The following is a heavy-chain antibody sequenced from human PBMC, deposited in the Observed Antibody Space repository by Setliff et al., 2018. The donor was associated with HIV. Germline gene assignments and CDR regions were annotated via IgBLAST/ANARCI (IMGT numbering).Heavy chain of an antibody. CDR2: INVGKGDT. V-gene: IGHV1-3*01. J-gene: IGHJ4*01. CDR1: GYTLRELS. Sequence: GASVKVSCKVYGYTLRELSIHWVRQAPGKGLEWMGWINVGKGDTKYSQELQGRITLTTDTSVNTAYMELSSLRSDDTAVYFCARGALLAVFDFDHWGHGTLVTVSS. D-gene: IGHD3-10*01. CDR3: ARGALLAVFDFDH.